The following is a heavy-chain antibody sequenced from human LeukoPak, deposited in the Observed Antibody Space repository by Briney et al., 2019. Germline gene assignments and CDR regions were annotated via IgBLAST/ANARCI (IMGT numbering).Heavy chain of an antibody. CDR3: AKADSARGVTLKTTIDY. CDR1: GFNFSSYA. D-gene: IGHD1-14*01. Sequence: PGGSLRLSCAASGFNFSSYAMSWVRQARGKGLEWVSVISGSGGSTYYAASVKGRFTISRDNSKNTLYLQMNSLRGEDTAVYYCAKADSARGVTLKTTIDYWGQGTLVTVSS. CDR2: ISGSGGST. J-gene: IGHJ4*02. V-gene: IGHV3-23*01.